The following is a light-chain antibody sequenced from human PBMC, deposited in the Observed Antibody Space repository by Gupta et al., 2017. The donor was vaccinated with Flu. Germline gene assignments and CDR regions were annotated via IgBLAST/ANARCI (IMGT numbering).Light chain of an antibody. CDR3: RQGTHWPPWT. Sequence: DVVMTQSPLSLPVTLGQPASISCRSSQSLVYSDGNTYLNWFQQRPGQSPRRLIYKVSNRDAGVPDRFSGSGSGTDVTLKISRGEAEDVGVYYCRQGTHWPPWTFGQGTKVEIK. V-gene: IGKV2-30*01. CDR1: QSLVYSDGNTY. CDR2: KVS. J-gene: IGKJ1*01.